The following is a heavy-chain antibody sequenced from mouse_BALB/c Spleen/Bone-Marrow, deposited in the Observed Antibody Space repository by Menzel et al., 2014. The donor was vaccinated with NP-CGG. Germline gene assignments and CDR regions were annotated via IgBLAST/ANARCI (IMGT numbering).Heavy chain of an antibody. CDR1: GFSIKEFY. Sequence: EVMLVESGAELVRPGALVKLSCITSGFSIKEFYMHWVKQRPEQGLEWIGWIDPENGNTIYDPNFQGKASISADTSSNTAYLQLSNLTSEDTAVYYCVRGNFQFAYWGQGTLVTVSA. J-gene: IGHJ3*01. V-gene: IGHV14-1*02. CDR2: IDPENGNT. CDR3: VRGNFQFAY.